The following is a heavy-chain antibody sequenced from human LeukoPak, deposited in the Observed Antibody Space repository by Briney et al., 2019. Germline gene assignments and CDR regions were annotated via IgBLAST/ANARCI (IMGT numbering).Heavy chain of an antibody. CDR3: ARGQYSSSSGYFDY. J-gene: IGHJ4*02. Sequence: SETLSLTCTVSGGSISSYYWSWIRQPPGKGLEWIGYIYYSGSTNYNPSLKSRVTISVGTSKNQFSLKLSSVTAADTAVYYCARGQYSSSSGYFDYWGQGTLVTVSS. CDR2: IYYSGST. CDR1: GGSISSYY. V-gene: IGHV4-59*01. D-gene: IGHD6-6*01.